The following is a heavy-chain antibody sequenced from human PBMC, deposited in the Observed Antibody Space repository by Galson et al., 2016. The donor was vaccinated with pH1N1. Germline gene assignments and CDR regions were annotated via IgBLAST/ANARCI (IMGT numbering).Heavy chain of an antibody. D-gene: IGHD2-15*01. V-gene: IGHV1-8*01. CDR1: GYTFTDYD. Sequence: SVKVSCKASGYTFTDYDINWVRQGTGQGLEWMGWMNPNNDNTSYAQKFQGRVTMTRNTSISTAYMELSSLRSEDTAVYYCARGGYCRGGSCYDVFDYWGQGTLVTVS. J-gene: IGHJ4*02. CDR3: ARGGYCRGGSCYDVFDY. CDR2: MNPNNDNT.